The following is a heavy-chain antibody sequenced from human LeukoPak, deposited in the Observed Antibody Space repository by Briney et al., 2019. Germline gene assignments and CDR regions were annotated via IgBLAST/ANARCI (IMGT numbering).Heavy chain of an antibody. CDR2: INHSGST. Sequence: SETLSLTCAVYGGSFSGYYWSWIRQPPGKGLEWIGEINHSGSTNYNPSLKSRVTISVDTSKNQFSLKLSSVTAADTAVYYCARGRRTWFDPWGQGTLVTVSS. CDR1: GGSFSGYY. V-gene: IGHV4-34*01. CDR3: ARGRRTWFDP. J-gene: IGHJ5*02.